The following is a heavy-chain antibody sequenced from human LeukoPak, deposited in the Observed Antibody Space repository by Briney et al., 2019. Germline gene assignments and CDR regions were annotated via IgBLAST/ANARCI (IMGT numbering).Heavy chain of an antibody. D-gene: IGHD3-10*01. Sequence: GASLQISCQASGSIFTYYWIAWVRPLPGKGLEWMGIIYPNDSHTKDSPSFQGQVTISADKSISTAYLLWSSLKASDTAMYYCARLPNSGADLTWFDPWGQGTLVTVSA. V-gene: IGHV5-51*01. J-gene: IGHJ5*02. CDR2: IYPNDSHT. CDR3: ARLPNSGADLTWFDP. CDR1: GSIFTYYW.